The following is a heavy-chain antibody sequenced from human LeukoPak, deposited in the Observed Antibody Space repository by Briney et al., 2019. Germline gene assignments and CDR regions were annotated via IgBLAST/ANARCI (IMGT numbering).Heavy chain of an antibody. Sequence: SETLSLTCTVSGGSINSSSYYWGWVRQPPGKGLEWIGSMYYRGSTYYNPSLKSRVTISVDTSRNQFSLKLSSVTAADTAVYYCARDAGHQLSRRNYYAMDVWGQGTTVTVSS. J-gene: IGHJ6*02. V-gene: IGHV4-39*07. CDR1: GGSINSSSYY. CDR3: ARDAGHQLSRRNYYAMDV. CDR2: MYYRGST. D-gene: IGHD1-1*01.